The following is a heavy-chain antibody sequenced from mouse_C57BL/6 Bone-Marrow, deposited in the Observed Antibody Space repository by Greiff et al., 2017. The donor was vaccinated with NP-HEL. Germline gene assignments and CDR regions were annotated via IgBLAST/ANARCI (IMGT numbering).Heavy chain of an antibody. J-gene: IGHJ3*01. Sequence: VKLQESGAELVKPGASVKISCKASGYAFSSYWMNWVKQRPGKGLEWIGQIYPGDGDTNYNGKLKDKASLTADKSSSTAYIQLSSLTSEDSAVYFCARGAYWGQGTLVTVSA. V-gene: IGHV1-80*01. CDR2: IYPGDGDT. CDR1: GYAFSSYW. CDR3: ARGAY.